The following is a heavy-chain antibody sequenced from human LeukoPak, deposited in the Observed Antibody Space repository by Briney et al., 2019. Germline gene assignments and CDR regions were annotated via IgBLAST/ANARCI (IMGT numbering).Heavy chain of an antibody. CDR3: ARDSGDGESVY. J-gene: IGHJ4*02. CDR2: IIPILGIA. V-gene: IGHV1-69*04. D-gene: IGHD2-21*01. Sequence: SVKVSCKASGYSFTSYGISWVRQAPGQGLEWMGRIIPILGIANYAQKFQGRVTITADKSTSTAYMELSSLRSEDTAVYYCARDSGDGESVYWGQGTLVTVSS. CDR1: GYSFTSYG.